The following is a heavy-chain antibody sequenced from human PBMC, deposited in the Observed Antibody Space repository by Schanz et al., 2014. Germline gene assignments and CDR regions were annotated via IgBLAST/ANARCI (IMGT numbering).Heavy chain of an antibody. CDR3: AKCIGWYGRCAFDI. V-gene: IGHV3-66*01. CDR1: GFTFTDYY. Sequence: VQLVESGGGLVKPGGSLRLSCAASGFTFTDYYISWIRQAPGMGLEWVAVIYSGGSTFYTDSVKGRFTISRDNSKNTLYLQMNSLIAEDTAVYYCAKCIGWYGRCAFDIWGQGTMVTVSS. D-gene: IGHD6-19*01. CDR2: IYSGGST. J-gene: IGHJ3*02.